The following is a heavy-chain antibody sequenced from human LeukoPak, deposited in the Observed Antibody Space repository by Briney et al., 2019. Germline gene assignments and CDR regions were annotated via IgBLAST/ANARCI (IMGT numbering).Heavy chain of an antibody. CDR3: ARVVGAAGPEDP. D-gene: IGHD6-13*01. CDR1: GGSISSGGYY. CDR2: IYSSGST. Sequence: SQTLSLTCTVSGGSISSGGYYWSWIRQHPGKGLEWIGYIYSSGSTYYNPSLKSRVTISVDTSKNQSSLKLSSVTAADTAVYYCARVVGAAGPEDPWGQGTLVTVSS. J-gene: IGHJ5*02. V-gene: IGHV4-31*03.